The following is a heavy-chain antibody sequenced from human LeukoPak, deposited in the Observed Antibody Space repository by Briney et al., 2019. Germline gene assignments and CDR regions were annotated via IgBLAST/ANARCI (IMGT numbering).Heavy chain of an antibody. Sequence: PGGSLRLSCAASGFTFSSIAMTWVRQAPGKGLEWVSSIRSNGDTTYNADSVKGRSTISRDNSKNTLYLQMNSLRVEDTAIYYCAKGQELDDGVFDSWGQGTLVTVSS. V-gene: IGHV3-23*01. D-gene: IGHD1-1*01. CDR3: AKGQELDDGVFDS. J-gene: IGHJ4*02. CDR1: GFTFSSIA. CDR2: IRSNGDTT.